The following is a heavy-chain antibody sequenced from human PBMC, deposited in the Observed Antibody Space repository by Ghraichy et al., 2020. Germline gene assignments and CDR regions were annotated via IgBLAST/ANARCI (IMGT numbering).Heavy chain of an antibody. CDR3: ARRSGPTYYYGSGNIKPFDY. CDR1: GGSFSGYY. J-gene: IGHJ4*02. CDR2: INHSGST. D-gene: IGHD3-10*01. V-gene: IGHV4-34*01. Sequence: SQTLSLTCAVYGGSFSGYYWSWIRQPPGKGLEWIGEINHSGSTNYNPSLKSRVTISVDTSKNQFSLKLSSVTAADTAVYYCARRSGPTYYYGSGNIKPFDYWGQGTLVTVSS.